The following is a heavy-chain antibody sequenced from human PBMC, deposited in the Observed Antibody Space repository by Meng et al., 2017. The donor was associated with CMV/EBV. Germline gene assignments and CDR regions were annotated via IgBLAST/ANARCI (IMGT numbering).Heavy chain of an antibody. J-gene: IGHJ5*02. D-gene: IGHD6-19*01. CDR3: ARGRSGWFTRSPHRNWFDP. CDR1: GGSFSGYY. V-gene: IGHV4-34*01. CDR2: INHSGST. Sequence: SETLSLTCAVYGGSFSGYYWSWIRQPPGKGLEWIGEINHSGSTHYNPSLKSRVTISVDTSKNQFSLTLSSVTAADTAVYYCARGRSGWFTRSPHRNWFDPWGQGTLVTVSS.